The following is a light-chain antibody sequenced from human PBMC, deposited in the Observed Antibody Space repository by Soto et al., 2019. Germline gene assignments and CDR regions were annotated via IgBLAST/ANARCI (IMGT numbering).Light chain of an antibody. CDR2: DAS. V-gene: IGKV3-20*01. Sequence: EIVLTQSPGTLSLSPGERATLSCRASQSVSSKYLAWYQQKPGQAPRRLIYDASSRATGIPDRFSGSGSGTDFTLTISRLEPEDFAVYYCQEYLSSRTFGQGTKVDIK. J-gene: IGKJ1*01. CDR1: QSVSSKY. CDR3: QEYLSSRT.